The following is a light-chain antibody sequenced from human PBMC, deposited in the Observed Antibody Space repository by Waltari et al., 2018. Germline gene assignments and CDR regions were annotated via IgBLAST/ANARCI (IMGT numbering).Light chain of an antibody. CDR3: QAWDSSTGI. CDR1: KLGDKY. Sequence: SYELTQSASVSVSPGQTVSITCSGDKLGDKYASWYQQKPGQSPVLVMYQDSKRPSGSPERFSGSNSGNTATLTISGTQAMDEADYYCQAWDSSTGIFGGGTKLTVL. V-gene: IGLV3-1*01. CDR2: QDS. J-gene: IGLJ2*01.